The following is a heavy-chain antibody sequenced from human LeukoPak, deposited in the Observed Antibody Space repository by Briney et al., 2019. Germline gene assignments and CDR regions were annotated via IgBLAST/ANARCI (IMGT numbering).Heavy chain of an antibody. CDR1: GFTFSNDW. J-gene: IGHJ6*02. CDR3: VRDNYFSVDV. D-gene: IGHD2/OR15-2a*01. Sequence: GGSLRLSCAASGFTFSNDWMHWVRQEAGRGLVWVARIKSDGVSADYADSVKGRFTVSRDNAQKMVFLQMNSLRAEDTALYYCVRDNYFSVDVWGQGTTVTVSS. CDR2: IKSDGVSA. V-gene: IGHV3-74*01.